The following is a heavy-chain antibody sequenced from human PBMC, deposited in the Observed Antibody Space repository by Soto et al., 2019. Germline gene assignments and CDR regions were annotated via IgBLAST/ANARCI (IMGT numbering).Heavy chain of an antibody. CDR2: IYPGDSDI. CDR3: ARCNYLFSFDI. CDR1: GYSFIGYW. J-gene: IGHJ3*02. V-gene: IGHV5-51*01. Sequence: EVQLAQSGAEVKKPGESLKISCKGSGYSFIGYWIGWVRQMPGKGLEWMGIIYPGDSDIRYSPSFQGQVTISADKSINTAYLQWSSLKASDTAMYYCARCNYLFSFDIWGQGTMVTVSS. D-gene: IGHD4-4*01.